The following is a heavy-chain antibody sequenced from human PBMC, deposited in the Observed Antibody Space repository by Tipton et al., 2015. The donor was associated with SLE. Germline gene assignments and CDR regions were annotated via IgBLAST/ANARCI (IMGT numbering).Heavy chain of an antibody. J-gene: IGHJ3*02. V-gene: IGHV4-38-2*02. CDR1: GYSISSGYY. CDR2: IYHSGST. CDR3: ARDRRGYSSSWSPTGAFDI. D-gene: IGHD6-13*01. Sequence: LRLSCTVSGYSISSGYYWGWIRQPPGKGLEWIGSIYHSGSTYYNPSLKSRVTISVDTSKNQFSLKLSSVTAADTAVYYCARDRRGYSSSWSPTGAFDIWGQGTMVTVSS.